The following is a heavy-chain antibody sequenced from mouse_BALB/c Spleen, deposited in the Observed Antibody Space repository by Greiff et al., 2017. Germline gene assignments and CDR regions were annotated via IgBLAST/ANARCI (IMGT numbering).Heavy chain of an antibody. CDR2: IYPYNGGT. CDR1: GYTFTDYN. CDR3: AREGTYYDSYYYAMDY. V-gene: IGHV1S29*02. J-gene: IGHJ4*01. Sequence: VQLQQSGPELVKPGASVKISCKASGYTFTDYNMHWVKQSHGKSLEWIGYIYPYNGGTGYNQKFKSKATLTVDNSSSTAYMELRSLTSEDSAVYYCAREGTYYDSYYYAMDYWGQGTSVTVSS. D-gene: IGHD2-4*01.